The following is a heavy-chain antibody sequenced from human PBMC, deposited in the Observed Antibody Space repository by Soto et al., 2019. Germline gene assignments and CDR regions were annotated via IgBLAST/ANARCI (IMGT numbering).Heavy chain of an antibody. CDR1: GDSISRSYW. V-gene: IGHV4-4*02. J-gene: IGHJ4*02. CDR3: AKDIYYFDY. Sequence: SETLSLTCAVSGDSISRSYWWSWVRQPPGKGLEWIGEIYHSGSTNYNPSLESRVTISVDKSKNQFSLKLSSLTAADTAVYYCAKDIYYFDYWGQGTLVTVSS. CDR2: IYHSGST. D-gene: IGHD2-21*01.